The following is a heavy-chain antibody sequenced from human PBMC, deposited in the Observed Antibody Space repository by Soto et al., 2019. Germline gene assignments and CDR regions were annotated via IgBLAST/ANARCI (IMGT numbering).Heavy chain of an antibody. CDR2: ISYDGSNK. J-gene: IGHJ4*02. V-gene: IGHV3-30-3*01. CDR1: GFTFSSYA. CDR3: ARGGYYDSSGYYGGDY. Sequence: QVQLVESGGGVVQPGRSLRLSCAASGFTFSSYAMHWVRQAPGKGLEWVAVISYDGSNKYYADSVKGRFTISRDNSKNTLYLQMSSLRAEDTAVYYCARGGYYDSSGYYGGDYWGQGTLVTVSS. D-gene: IGHD3-22*01.